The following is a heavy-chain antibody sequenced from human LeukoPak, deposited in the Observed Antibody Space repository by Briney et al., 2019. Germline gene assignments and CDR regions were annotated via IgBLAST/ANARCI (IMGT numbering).Heavy chain of an antibody. V-gene: IGHV3-30*02. D-gene: IGHD3-10*01. J-gene: IGHJ2*01. CDR2: IRYDGSNK. Sequence: GGSLRLSCAASGFTFSSYGMHWVRQAPGKGLEWVAFIRYDGSNKYYADSVKGRFTISRDNAKNSLYLQTNSLRAEDTALYYCARVSGFDLWGRGTLVTVSS. CDR3: ARVSGFDL. CDR1: GFTFSSYG.